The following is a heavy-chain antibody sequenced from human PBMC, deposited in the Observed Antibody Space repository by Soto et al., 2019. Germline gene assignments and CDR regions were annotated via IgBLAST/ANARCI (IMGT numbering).Heavy chain of an antibody. CDR3: ARAEFGGVIVFDP. V-gene: IGHV4-30-4*01. Sequence: ASETLSLTCTVPGGSISSGDYYWSWIRQPPGKGLEWIGYIYYSGSTYYNPSLKSRVTISVDTSKNQFSLKLSSVTAADTAVYYCARAEFGGVIVFDPWGQGTLVTVSS. CDR2: IYYSGST. D-gene: IGHD3-16*02. CDR1: GGSISSGDYY. J-gene: IGHJ5*02.